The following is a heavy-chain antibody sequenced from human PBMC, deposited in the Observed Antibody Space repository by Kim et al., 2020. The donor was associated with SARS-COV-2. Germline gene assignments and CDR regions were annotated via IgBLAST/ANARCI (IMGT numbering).Heavy chain of an antibody. J-gene: IGHJ4*02. Sequence: SETLSLTCSMSGDTTRGFYWNWVRQTLDKGLEWMGYIYHDGTTKYSPSFKGRITISGDTSNNQFSLTLFSVTSSDTARYFCARLPQPRGSGFDFWGRGITVTVTS. CDR3: ARLPQPRGSGFDF. CDR2: IYHDGTT. D-gene: IGHD2-15*01. V-gene: IGHV4-59*01. CDR1: GDTTRGFY.